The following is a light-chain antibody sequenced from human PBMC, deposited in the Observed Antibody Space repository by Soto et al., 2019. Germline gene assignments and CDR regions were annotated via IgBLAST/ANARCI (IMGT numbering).Light chain of an antibody. V-gene: IGKV1-39*01. CDR2: AAS. Sequence: DIQMTQSPSSLSASVGDRVTITCRASQSISSHLSWYQQKPGKAPKLLIYAASSLQSGVPSRFSGSGSGTAFTLTISSLPPEDFASYYCQQTYSSLRTFGHGTKVEI. J-gene: IGKJ1*01. CDR1: QSISSH. CDR3: QQTYSSLRT.